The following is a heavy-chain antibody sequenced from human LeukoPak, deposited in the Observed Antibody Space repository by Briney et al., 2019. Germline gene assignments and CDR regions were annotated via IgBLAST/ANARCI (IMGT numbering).Heavy chain of an antibody. CDR1: GYSISSGYY. J-gene: IGHJ5*02. V-gene: IGHV4-38-2*01. D-gene: IGHD2-15*01. CDR3: ARASIVVVVAATPDWFDP. Sequence: SETLSLTCAVSGYSISSGYYWGWIRPPPGKGLEWIGSIYHSGSTYYNPSLKSRVTISVDTSKNQFSLKLSSVTAADTAVYYCARASIVVVVAATPDWFDPWGQGTLVTVSS. CDR2: IYHSGST.